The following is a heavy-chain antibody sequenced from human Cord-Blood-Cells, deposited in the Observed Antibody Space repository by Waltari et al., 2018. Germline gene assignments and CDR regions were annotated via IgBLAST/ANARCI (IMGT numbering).Heavy chain of an antibody. CDR2: ISGSGGST. D-gene: IGHD7-27*01. CDR3: AKNSGDLGWFDP. Sequence: EVQLLESGGGLVQPGGSLRLSCAASGFTFSSYAMSWARQAPGTGLAWVSAISGSGGSTYYADSVKGRFTISRANSKNTLYLQMNSLRAEDTAVYYCAKNSGDLGWFDPWGQGTLVTVSS. CDR1: GFTFSSYA. V-gene: IGHV3-23*01. J-gene: IGHJ5*02.